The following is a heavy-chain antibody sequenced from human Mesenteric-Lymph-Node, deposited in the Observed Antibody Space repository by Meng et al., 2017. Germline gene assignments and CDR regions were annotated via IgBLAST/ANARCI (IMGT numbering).Heavy chain of an antibody. Sequence: QVTLQQAGPGLVKPSGTRSLTFAVSGGSISSGDWWSWFRQPPGKGLEWIGEIHHTGSTNYNPSFKSRVTILVDKSENLFSLRLTSVTAADTAVYYCASAGYYCLDYWGQGSLVTVSS. V-gene: IGHV4-4*02. CDR3: ASAGYYCLDY. J-gene: IGHJ4*02. D-gene: IGHD2/OR15-2a*01. CDR1: GGSISSGDW. CDR2: IHHTGST.